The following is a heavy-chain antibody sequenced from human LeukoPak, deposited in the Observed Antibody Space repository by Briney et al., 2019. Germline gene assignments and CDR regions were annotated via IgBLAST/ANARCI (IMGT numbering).Heavy chain of an antibody. CDR2: VSSSSTYI. V-gene: IGHV3-21*01. J-gene: IGHJ4*02. CDR3: ARVITDTSSWYGSDY. D-gene: IGHD6-13*01. Sequence: GGSLRLSCAASGFTFSSYSMNWVRQAPGKGPEWVSSVSSSSTYIYYADSVKGRFTISRDNAKNSLYLQMNSLRAEDTAVYYCARVITDTSSWYGSDYWGQGTLVTVSS. CDR1: GFTFSSYS.